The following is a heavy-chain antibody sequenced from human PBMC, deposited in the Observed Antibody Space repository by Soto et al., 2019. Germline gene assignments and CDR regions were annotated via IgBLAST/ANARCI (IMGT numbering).Heavy chain of an antibody. Sequence: GGSLRLSCAASGFTFSSYAMSWVRQAPGKGLEWVSAISGSGGSTYYADSVKGRFTISRDNSKNTLYLQMNSLRAEDTAVYYCAKDGIVVPAAMSAYYYYYMDVWGKGTTVTVSS. CDR2: ISGSGGST. CDR3: AKDGIVVPAAMSAYYYYYMDV. CDR1: GFTFSSYA. D-gene: IGHD2-2*01. J-gene: IGHJ6*03. V-gene: IGHV3-23*01.